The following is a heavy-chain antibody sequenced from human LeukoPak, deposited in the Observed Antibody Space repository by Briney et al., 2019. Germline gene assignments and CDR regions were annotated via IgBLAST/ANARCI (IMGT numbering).Heavy chain of an antibody. CDR2: INWNGGST. CDR3: ARDLNPQRLVSFWFDP. CDR1: GFTFDDYG. D-gene: IGHD6-13*01. V-gene: IGHV3-20*04. J-gene: IGHJ5*02. Sequence: GGSLRLSCAASGFTFDDYGMSWVRQAPGKGLEWVSGINWNGGSTGYADSVKGRFTISRDNAKNSLYLQMNSLRAEDTALYYCARDLNPQRLVSFWFDPWGQGTLVTVSS.